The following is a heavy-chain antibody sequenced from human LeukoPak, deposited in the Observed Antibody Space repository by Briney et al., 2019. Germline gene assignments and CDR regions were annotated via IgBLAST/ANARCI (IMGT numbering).Heavy chain of an antibody. V-gene: IGHV4-59*01. Sequence: SETLSLTCTVSGGSISSYYWSWIRQPPGKGLEWIGYIYYSGSFNYNPSLKSRVTISVDTSKNQFPLKLNSVTAADTAVYYCAREGLLCGGDCYRDAFDIWGQGTMVTVSS. CDR2: IYYSGSF. D-gene: IGHD2-21*02. CDR3: AREGLLCGGDCYRDAFDI. CDR1: GGSISSYY. J-gene: IGHJ3*02.